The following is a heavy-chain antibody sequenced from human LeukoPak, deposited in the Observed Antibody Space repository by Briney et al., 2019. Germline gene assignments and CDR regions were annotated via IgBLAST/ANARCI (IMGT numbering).Heavy chain of an antibody. Sequence: GGSLRLSCAASGFTFSSYGMHWVRQAPGKGLEWVAFIRYDGSNKYYADSVKGRFTISRDNSKNTLYLQMNSLRAEDTAVYYCARDTTARTIFGVVMSHFDYWGQGTLVTVSS. CDR1: GFTFSSYG. CDR2: IRYDGSNK. V-gene: IGHV3-30*02. D-gene: IGHD3-3*01. CDR3: ARDTTARTIFGVVMSHFDY. J-gene: IGHJ4*02.